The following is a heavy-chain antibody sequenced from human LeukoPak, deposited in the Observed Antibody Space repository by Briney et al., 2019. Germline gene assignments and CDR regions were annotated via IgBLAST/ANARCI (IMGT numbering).Heavy chain of an antibody. Sequence: GASVKISCKASGYTFTSYGISWVRQAPGQGLEWMGWISAYNGNTNYAQKLQGRVTMTTDTSTSTAYMELRSLRSDDTAVYYCARVIGVWFGESYDYWGQGTLFTVSS. CDR3: ARVIGVWFGESYDY. J-gene: IGHJ4*02. CDR2: ISAYNGNT. D-gene: IGHD3-10*01. V-gene: IGHV1-18*01. CDR1: GYTFTSYG.